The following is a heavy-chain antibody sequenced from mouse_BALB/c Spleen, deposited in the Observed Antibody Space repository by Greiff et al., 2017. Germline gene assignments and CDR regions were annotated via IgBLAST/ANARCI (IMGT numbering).Heavy chain of an antibody. CDR3: ARGGPMTTATKAFFDY. J-gene: IGHJ2*01. CDR1: GYSFTSYY. CDR2: IDPFNGGT. Sequence: VQLQQSGPELMKPGASVKISCKASGYSFTSYYMHWVKQSHGKSLEWIGYIDPFNGGTSYNQKFKGKATLTVDKSSSTAYMHLSSLTSEDSAVYYCARGGPMTTATKAFFDYWGQGTTLTVSS. D-gene: IGHD1-2*01. V-gene: IGHV1S135*01.